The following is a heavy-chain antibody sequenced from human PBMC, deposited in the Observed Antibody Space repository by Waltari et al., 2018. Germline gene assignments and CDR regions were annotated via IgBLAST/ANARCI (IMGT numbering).Heavy chain of an antibody. Sequence: QVQLQQWGAGLLKPSETLSLTCAVYGGSFSGYYWSWIRQPPGKGLEWIGEINHSGSTNYNPSLKSRVTISVDTSKNQVSLKLSSVTAADTAVYYCARGRLVRGVTSTSGWFDPWGQGTLVTVSS. V-gene: IGHV4-34*01. CDR3: ARGRLVRGVTSTSGWFDP. CDR2: INHSGST. CDR1: GGSFSGYY. J-gene: IGHJ5*02. D-gene: IGHD3-10*02.